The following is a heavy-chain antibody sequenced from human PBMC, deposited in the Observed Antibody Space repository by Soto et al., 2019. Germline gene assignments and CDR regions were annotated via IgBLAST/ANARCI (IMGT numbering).Heavy chain of an antibody. J-gene: IGHJ4*02. CDR1: GYTFTSYA. D-gene: IGHD6-19*01. CDR2: INAGNGNT. CDR3: ASAQQQWLAGIDY. V-gene: IGHV1-3*01. Sequence: ASVKVSCQASGYTFTSYAMHWVRQAPGQRLEWMGWINAGNGNTKYSQKFQGRVTITRDTSASTAYMELSSLRSEDTAVYYCASAQQQWLAGIDYWGQGTLVTVSS.